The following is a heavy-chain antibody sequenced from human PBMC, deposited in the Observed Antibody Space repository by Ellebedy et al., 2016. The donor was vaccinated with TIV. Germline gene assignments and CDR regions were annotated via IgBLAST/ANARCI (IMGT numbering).Heavy chain of an antibody. J-gene: IGHJ3*02. CDR3: ARDPVGVGPAFDI. CDR2: ITESGGNT. D-gene: IGHD4-23*01. Sequence: PGGSLRPSCAAPGLTFSSHAMSWVRQAPGKGLEWVSSITESGGNTYYADSVKGRFTISRDNSKNTLYLQMNSLRAEDTAVYYCARDPVGVGPAFDIWGQGTMVTVSS. CDR1: GLTFSSHA. V-gene: IGHV3-23*01.